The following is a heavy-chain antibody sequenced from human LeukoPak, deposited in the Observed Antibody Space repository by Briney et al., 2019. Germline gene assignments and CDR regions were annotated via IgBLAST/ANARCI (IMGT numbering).Heavy chain of an antibody. CDR3: ARIRSPHGGNSEDY. CDR2: ISSSSSYI. Sequence: GGSLRLSCAASGFTFSSYGMSWVRQAPGKGLEWVSSISSSSSYIYYADSVKGRFTISRDNAKNSLYLQMNSLRAEDTAVYYCARIRSPHGGNSEDYWGQGTLVTVSS. D-gene: IGHD4-23*01. CDR1: GFTFSSYG. V-gene: IGHV3-21*01. J-gene: IGHJ4*02.